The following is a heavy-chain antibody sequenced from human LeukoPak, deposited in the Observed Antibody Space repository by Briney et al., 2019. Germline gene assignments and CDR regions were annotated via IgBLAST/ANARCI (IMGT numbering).Heavy chain of an antibody. V-gene: IGHV3-30*01. Sequence: GGSLRLSCAASGFTFSSYAMHWVRQAPGKGLEWVAVISYDGSNKYYADSVKGRFTISRDNSKNTLYLQMNSLRAEDTAVYYCARGAGGSYGMDVWGQGTTVTVSS. D-gene: IGHD2-8*02. CDR2: ISYDGSNK. CDR1: GFTFSSYA. CDR3: ARGAGGSYGMDV. J-gene: IGHJ6*02.